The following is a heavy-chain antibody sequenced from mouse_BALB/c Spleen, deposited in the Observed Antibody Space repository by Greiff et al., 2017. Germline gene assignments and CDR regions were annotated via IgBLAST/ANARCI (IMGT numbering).Heavy chain of an antibody. CDR3: ASVNDEGYNPVDC. D-gene: IGHD6-1*01. CDR2: ISYSGST. CDR1: GYSITSDYA. Sequence: VQLTESGPGLVKPSQSLSLSCTVTGYSITSDYAWNWIRQFPGNKLEWMGYISYSGSTSYNPSLKSRIPITRDTSKNQFFLKLNSVTTEDTATYECASVNDEGYNPVDCWGQGNTLTV. J-gene: IGHJ2*01. V-gene: IGHV3-2*02.